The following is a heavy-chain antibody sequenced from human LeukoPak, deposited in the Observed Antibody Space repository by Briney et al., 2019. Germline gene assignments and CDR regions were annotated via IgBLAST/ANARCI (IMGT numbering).Heavy chain of an antibody. D-gene: IGHD6-6*01. V-gene: IGHV4-31*03. CDR3: AREDSSSSSLDY. CDR2: IYYSGST. J-gene: IGHJ4*02. Sequence: PSETLSLTCTVSGGSISSGGYWSWIRQHPGKGLEWIGYIYYSGSTYYNPSLKSRVTISVDTSKNQFSLKLSSVTAADTAVYYCAREDSSSSSLDYWGQGTLVTVSS. CDR1: GGSISSGGY.